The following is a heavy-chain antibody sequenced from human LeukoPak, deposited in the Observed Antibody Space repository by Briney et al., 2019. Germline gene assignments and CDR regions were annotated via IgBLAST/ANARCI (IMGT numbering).Heavy chain of an antibody. J-gene: IGHJ5*02. D-gene: IGHD5-18*01. V-gene: IGHV3-30*04. Sequence: GGSLRLSCAASGFTFSSYAMHWVRQAPGKGLEWVAVISYDGSNKYYADSVKGRFTISRDNSKNTLYLQMNSLRAEDTAVYYCARDWNSYDSEDWFDPWGQGTLVTVSS. CDR1: GFTFSSYA. CDR2: ISYDGSNK. CDR3: ARDWNSYDSEDWFDP.